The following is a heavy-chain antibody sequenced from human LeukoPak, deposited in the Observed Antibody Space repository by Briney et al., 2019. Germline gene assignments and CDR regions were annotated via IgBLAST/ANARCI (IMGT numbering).Heavy chain of an antibody. CDR3: ARGSPPRRNYDSSGHYSYYFDY. D-gene: IGHD3-22*01. CDR2: ISAYNGHT. V-gene: IGHV1-18*01. Sequence: ASVKVSCKASGYTFNNYGFSWVRQAPGQGLEWMGWISAYNGHTKNAQKFQGRVTMTTDTSTSTVNMELRSLRSDDTAVYYCARGSPPRRNYDSSGHYSYYFDYWGQGTLVTVSS. CDR1: GYTFNNYG. J-gene: IGHJ4*02.